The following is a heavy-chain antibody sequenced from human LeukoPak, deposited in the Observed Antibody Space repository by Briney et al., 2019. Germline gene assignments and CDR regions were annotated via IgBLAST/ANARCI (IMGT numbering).Heavy chain of an antibody. J-gene: IGHJ4*02. CDR2: INHSGST. Sequence: SSETLSLTCAVYGGSFSGYYWSWIRQPPGKGQEWIGEINHSGSTNYNPSLKSRVTISVDTSKNQFSLKLSSVTAADTAVYYCARGPAVYDSSGYYPDYWGQGTLVTVSS. V-gene: IGHV4-34*01. D-gene: IGHD3-22*01. CDR3: ARGPAVYDSSGYYPDY. CDR1: GGSFSGYY.